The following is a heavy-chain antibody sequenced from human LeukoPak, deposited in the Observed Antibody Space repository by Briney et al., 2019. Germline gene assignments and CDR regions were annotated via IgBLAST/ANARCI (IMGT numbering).Heavy chain of an antibody. CDR1: GYTLTELS. D-gene: IGHD3-3*01. V-gene: IGHV1-24*01. CDR2: FDPEDGET. CDR3: ATVGLRFLEEEDDY. J-gene: IGHJ4*02. Sequence: GASVKVSCKVSGYTLTELSMHWVRQAPGKGLEWMGGFDPEDGETIYAQKFQGRVTMTEDTSTDTACMELSSLRSEDTAVYYCATVGLRFLEEEDDYWGQGTLVTVSS.